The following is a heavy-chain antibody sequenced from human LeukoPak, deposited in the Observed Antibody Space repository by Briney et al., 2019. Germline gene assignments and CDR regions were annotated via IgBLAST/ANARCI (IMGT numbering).Heavy chain of an antibody. CDR2: IKQDGSEK. CDR3: AKGTPFVTGDAYDI. D-gene: IGHD1-1*01. V-gene: IGHV3-7*05. Sequence: GGSLRLSCAASGFTFSSHWMSWVRQAPGKGLEWVANIKQDGSEKYYVDSVKGRFTISRDNSKNTVYLQMSDLRAEDTAVYYCAKGTPFVTGDAYDIWGQGTVVTVSS. J-gene: IGHJ3*02. CDR1: GFTFSSHW.